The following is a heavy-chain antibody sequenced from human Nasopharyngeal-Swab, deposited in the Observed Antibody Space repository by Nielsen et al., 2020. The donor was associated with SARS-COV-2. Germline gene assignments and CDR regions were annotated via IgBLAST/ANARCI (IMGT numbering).Heavy chain of an antibody. J-gene: IGHJ5*02. CDR1: GGSFRGYY. Sequence: SQTLSLTCAVYGGSFRGYYWRWIRQPPGKGLEWIGEINHSGSTNYNPSLKSRVTISVDTSKNHFSLKLSSVTAADTAVYYCASGHGSGWWEYWFDPWGQGTLVTVSS. D-gene: IGHD6-19*01. CDR3: ASGHGSGWWEYWFDP. CDR2: INHSGST. V-gene: IGHV4-34*01.